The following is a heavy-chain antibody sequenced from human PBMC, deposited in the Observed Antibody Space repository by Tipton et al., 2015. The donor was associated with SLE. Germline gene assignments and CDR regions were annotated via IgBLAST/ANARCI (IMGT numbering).Heavy chain of an antibody. CDR3: ARGHEDRLFTMVRAPDP. CDR2: INHSGST. Sequence: TLSLTCAVYGGSFSGYYWSWIRQPPGKGLEWIGEINHSGSTNYNPSLKSRVTISVDTSKNQFSLKLSPVTAADTAVYYCARGHEDRLFTMVRAPDPWGQGTLVTVSS. D-gene: IGHD3-10*01. V-gene: IGHV4-34*01. J-gene: IGHJ5*02. CDR1: GGSFSGYY.